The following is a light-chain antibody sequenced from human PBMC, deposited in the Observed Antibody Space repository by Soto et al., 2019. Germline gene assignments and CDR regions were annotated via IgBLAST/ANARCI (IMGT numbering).Light chain of an antibody. J-gene: IGKJ3*01. Sequence: EIVMTQSPAILSVSPGERATLSCRASQSVSSNLAWYQQKPGQAPRLLIYGASTRATGIPARFSGSGSGTEFTLTISSLQSEDFAVYYCQQYNNWPPVTFGPGTKVDIK. CDR1: QSVSSN. V-gene: IGKV3-15*01. CDR2: GAS. CDR3: QQYNNWPPVT.